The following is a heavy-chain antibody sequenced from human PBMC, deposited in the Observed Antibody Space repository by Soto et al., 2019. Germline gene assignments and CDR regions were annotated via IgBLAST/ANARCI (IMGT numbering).Heavy chain of an antibody. D-gene: IGHD3-10*01. CDR2: MNPNTGNT. Sequence: QVQLVQSGAEVKKPGASVRVPCKASGYSFTDYDVNWVRQAAGQGLEWMGWMNPNTGNTAYAERFQGRLTLTRDTSISTAYMDLSSLTSDDTAVYFCARGFSSYSEFWAQGTLVTVSS. J-gene: IGHJ4*02. V-gene: IGHV1-8*01. CDR3: ARGFSSYSEF. CDR1: GYSFTDYD.